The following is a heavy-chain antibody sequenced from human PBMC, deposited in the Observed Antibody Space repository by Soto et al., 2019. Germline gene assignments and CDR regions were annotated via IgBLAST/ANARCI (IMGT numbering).Heavy chain of an antibody. Sequence: QVHLVQSGAEVKKPGSSVKVSCKASGGTLSSYSISWVRQAPGQGLEWMGGVIPMFGTENYAQKFQGRVTITADESTSTAYMELSSLRSDDTAVYYCARSDIEVMVYYYYGMDVWGQGTTVTVSS. D-gene: IGHD2-8*01. CDR3: ARSDIEVMVYYYYGMDV. CDR2: VIPMFGTE. CDR1: GGTLSSYS. V-gene: IGHV1-69*01. J-gene: IGHJ6*02.